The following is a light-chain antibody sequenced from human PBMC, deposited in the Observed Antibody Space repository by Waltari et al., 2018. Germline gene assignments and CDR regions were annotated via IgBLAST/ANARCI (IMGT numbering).Light chain of an antibody. V-gene: IGKV1-16*02. CDR3: QQYRSYPIT. CDR1: QDIANH. Sequence: DIQMTQSPPSLSASVGDRVTITCRASQDIANHLAWFQQKPGKAPKSLIYDAFNLRSGVPSKFSGSVSGTDFTLTINSLQPEDFATYYCQQYRSYPITFGQGTRLEIK. J-gene: IGKJ5*01. CDR2: DAF.